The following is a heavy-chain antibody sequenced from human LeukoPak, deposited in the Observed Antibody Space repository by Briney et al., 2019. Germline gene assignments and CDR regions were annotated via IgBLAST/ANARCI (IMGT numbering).Heavy chain of an antibody. D-gene: IGHD6-19*01. J-gene: IGHJ3*02. CDR3: ARGGYGSGWYSVDAFDI. CDR2: INHSGST. Sequence: ASETLSLTCAVYGGSFSGYYWSWIRQPPGKGLEWIGEINHSGSTNYNPSLKSRVTISVDTSKNQFSLKLSSVTAADTAVYYCARGGYGSGWYSVDAFDIWGQGTMVTVSS. CDR1: GGSFSGYY. V-gene: IGHV4-34*01.